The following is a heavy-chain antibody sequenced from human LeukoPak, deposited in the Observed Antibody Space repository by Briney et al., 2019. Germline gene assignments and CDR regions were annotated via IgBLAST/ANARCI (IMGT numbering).Heavy chain of an antibody. CDR2: ISYDGSNK. V-gene: IGHV3-30*03. D-gene: IGHD2-2*01. CDR3: ARDQPGPEVSYYFDY. J-gene: IGHJ4*02. Sequence: GGSLRLSCAASGFTFSSYGMHWVRQAPGKGLEWVAVISYDGSNKYYADSVKGRFTISRDNSKNTLYLQMNSLRAEDTAVYYCARDQPGPEVSYYFDYWGQGTLVTVSS. CDR1: GFTFSSYG.